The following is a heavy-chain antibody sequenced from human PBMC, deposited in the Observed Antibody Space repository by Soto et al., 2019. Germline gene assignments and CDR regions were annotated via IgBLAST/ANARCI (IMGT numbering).Heavy chain of an antibody. D-gene: IGHD3-16*02. V-gene: IGHV3-21*01. J-gene: IGHJ4*02. Sequence: ELQLVESGGGLVKPGGSLRLSCAASGFTFSSYSMNWVRQAPGKGLEWVSSISSSSSYIYYADSVKGRFTISRDNAKNSLYLQMNSLRAEDTAVYYCASSMITFGGVIELFDYWGQGTLVTVSS. CDR2: ISSSSSYI. CDR1: GFTFSSYS. CDR3: ASSMITFGGVIELFDY.